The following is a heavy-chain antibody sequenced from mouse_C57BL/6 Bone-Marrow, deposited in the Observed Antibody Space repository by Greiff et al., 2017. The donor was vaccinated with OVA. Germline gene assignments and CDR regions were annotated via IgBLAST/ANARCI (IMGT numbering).Heavy chain of an antibody. CDR2: IDPSDSYT. CDR3: ARTNDGYYWFAY. V-gene: IGHV1-69*01. CDR1: GYTFTSYW. D-gene: IGHD2-3*01. J-gene: IGHJ3*01. Sequence: QVQLKQPGAELVMPGASVKLSCKASGYTFTSYWMHWVKQRPGQGLEWIGEIDPSDSYTNYNQKFKGKSTLTVDKSSSTAYMQLSSLTSEDSAVYYCARTNDGYYWFAYWGQGTLVTVSA.